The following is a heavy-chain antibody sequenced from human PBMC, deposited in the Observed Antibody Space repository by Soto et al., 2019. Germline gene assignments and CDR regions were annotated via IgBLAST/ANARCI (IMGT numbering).Heavy chain of an antibody. V-gene: IGHV3-30*18. D-gene: IGHD6-19*01. CDR1: GCTFSSYG. J-gene: IGHJ6*02. Sequence: GGSLRLSWAASGCTFSSYGMHWVRQAPGKGLEWVAVISYDGSNKYYADSVKGRFTISRDNSKNTLYLQMNSLRAEDTAVYYCAKVRVAGNYYYYGMDVWGQGTTVTVSS. CDR2: ISYDGSNK. CDR3: AKVRVAGNYYYYGMDV.